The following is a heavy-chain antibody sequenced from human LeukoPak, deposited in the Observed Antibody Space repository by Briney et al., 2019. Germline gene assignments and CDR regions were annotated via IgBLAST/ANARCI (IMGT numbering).Heavy chain of an antibody. Sequence: PSETLSLTCTVSGGSTSSSSYYWGWIRQPPGKGLEWIGSIYYSGSTYYNPSLKSRVTISVDTSKNQFSLKLSSVTAADTAVYYCARQRGSPMVVSSRSIDYWGQGTLVTVSS. J-gene: IGHJ4*02. V-gene: IGHV4-39*01. CDR1: GGSTSSSSYY. CDR3: ARQRGSPMVVSSRSIDY. D-gene: IGHD2-15*01. CDR2: IYYSGST.